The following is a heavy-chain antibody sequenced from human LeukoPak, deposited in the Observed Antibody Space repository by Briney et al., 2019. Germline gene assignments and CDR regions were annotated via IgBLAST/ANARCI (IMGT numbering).Heavy chain of an antibody. V-gene: IGHV3-48*04. J-gene: IGHJ4*02. CDR1: GFTFSSYS. CDR2: VSSSSSTI. D-gene: IGHD4-11*01. CDR3: ARRGSNWSFDY. Sequence: GGSLRLSCAASGFTFSSYSMNWVRQAPGKGLEWVSYVSSSSSTIYYADSVKGRYTISRDNAKNSLYLQMNSLRAEDTAVYYCARRGSNWSFDYWGQGTLVTVSS.